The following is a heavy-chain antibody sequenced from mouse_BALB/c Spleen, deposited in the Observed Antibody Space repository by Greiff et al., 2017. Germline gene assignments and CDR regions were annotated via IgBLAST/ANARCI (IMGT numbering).Heavy chain of an antibody. D-gene: IGHD2-1*01. CDR1: GFTFSSYG. CDR3: ARGNYYAMDY. V-gene: IGHV5-6*01. J-gene: IGHJ4*01. CDR2: ISSGGSYT. Sequence: EVQVVESGGGLVKPGGSLKLSCAASGFTFSSYGMSWVRQTPDKRLEWVATISSGGSYTYYPDSVKGRFTISRDNAKNTLYLQMSSLKSEDTAMYYCARGNYYAMDYWGQGTSVTVSS.